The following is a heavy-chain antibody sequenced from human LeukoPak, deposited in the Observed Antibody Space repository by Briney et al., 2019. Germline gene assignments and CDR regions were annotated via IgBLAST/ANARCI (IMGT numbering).Heavy chain of an antibody. J-gene: IGHJ5*02. D-gene: IGHD2-2*02. CDR1: GGSISSYY. Sequence: KPSETLSLTCTVSGGSISSYYWSWIRQPPGKGLEWIGYIYTSGSTNYNPSLKSQVTISVDTSKNQFSLKLSSVTAADTAVYYCARFLGYCSSTSCYTTHGIDPWGQGTLVTVSS. V-gene: IGHV4-4*09. CDR2: IYTSGST. CDR3: ARFLGYCSSTSCYTTHGIDP.